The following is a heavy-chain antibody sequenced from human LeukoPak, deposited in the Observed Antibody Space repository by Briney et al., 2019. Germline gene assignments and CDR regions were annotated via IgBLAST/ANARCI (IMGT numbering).Heavy chain of an antibody. Sequence: ASVKVSCKAYGYTFNVYNIYWVRQAPGQGLEWMGWITGDTGDPTYARGFTGRFVFSLDTSVTTAYLQINNLKADDTAVYYCARDGARLDVWGQGTMVSVSS. CDR2: ITGDTGDP. CDR3: ARDGARLDV. J-gene: IGHJ3*01. CDR1: GYTFNVYN. D-gene: IGHD4/OR15-4a*01. V-gene: IGHV7-4-1*02.